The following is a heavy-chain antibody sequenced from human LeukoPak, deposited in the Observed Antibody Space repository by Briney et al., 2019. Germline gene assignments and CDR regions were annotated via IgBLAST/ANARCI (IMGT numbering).Heavy chain of an antibody. CDR1: GYTFTGYY. D-gene: IGHD3-10*01. CDR3: ARDQNYYGSESYYKGLVSNWFDP. Sequence: ASVKVSCKASGYTFTGYYMHWVRQAPGQGLEWMGWINPNSGGTNYAQKFQGRVTMTRDTSISTAYMELSRLRSDDTAVYYCARDQNYYGSESYYKGLVSNWFDPWGQGTLVTVSS. J-gene: IGHJ5*02. V-gene: IGHV1-2*02. CDR2: INPNSGGT.